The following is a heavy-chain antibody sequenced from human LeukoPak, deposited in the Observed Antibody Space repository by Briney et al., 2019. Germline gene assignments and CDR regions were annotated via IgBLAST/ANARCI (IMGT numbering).Heavy chain of an antibody. V-gene: IGHV1-69*13. CDR1: GYTFTGYY. D-gene: IGHD6-19*01. J-gene: IGHJ4*02. CDR3: ARDGGWYREYYFDY. CDR2: IIPIFGTA. Sequence: ASVKVSCKASGYTFTGYYMHWVRQAPGQGLEWMGGIIPIFGTANYAQKFQGRVTITADESTSTAYMELSSLRSEDTAVYYCARDGGWYREYYFDYWGQGTLVTVSS.